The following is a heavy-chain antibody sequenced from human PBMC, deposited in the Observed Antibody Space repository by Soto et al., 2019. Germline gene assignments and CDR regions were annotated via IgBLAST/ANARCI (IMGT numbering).Heavy chain of an antibody. Sequence: QLHLVQSGAVVKKPGASVTVSCSASGYPVTAYYMHWVRQAPGRGLEWMGGINPATGAAKYTQTFQGRVTKARDTTTGTVFRESSGLTPEDTAVFYCARGGGVGVAGSAAFDMWGQGTLVTVSS. CDR3: ARGGGVGVAGSAAFDM. CDR1: GYPVTAYY. D-gene: IGHD3-3*01. CDR2: INPATGAA. J-gene: IGHJ3*02. V-gene: IGHV1-2*02.